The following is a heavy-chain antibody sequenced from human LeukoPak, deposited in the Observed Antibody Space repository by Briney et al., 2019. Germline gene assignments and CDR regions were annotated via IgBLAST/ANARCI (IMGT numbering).Heavy chain of an antibody. CDR2: ISGSGGST. Sequence: PGGSLRLSCAASGFTFSSYAMSWVRQAPGKGLEWVSAISGSGGSTYYADSVKGRFTISRDNSKNTLYLQMNSLRAEDTAVYYCAKGGRGFQGSGYYPFASNYYYHMDVWGKGTTVTVSS. J-gene: IGHJ6*03. CDR1: GFTFSSYA. V-gene: IGHV3-23*01. CDR3: AKGGRGFQGSGYYPFASNYYYHMDV. D-gene: IGHD3-3*01.